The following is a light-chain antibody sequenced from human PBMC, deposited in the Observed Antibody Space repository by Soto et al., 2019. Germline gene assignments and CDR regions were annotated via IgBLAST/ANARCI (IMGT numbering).Light chain of an antibody. CDR2: RNH. Sequence: QTVVTQPPSASGTPGQWVTISCSGSTSNIGSNYVHSYRQHPGTAPKLLIYRNHQRPSGVPGRFSGSKTGTSPSLVITGLRSDDGADYYCATWDDNLRAVVFGSGTKLTVL. J-gene: IGLJ2*01. V-gene: IGLV1-47*02. CDR1: TSNIGSNY. CDR3: ATWDDNLRAVV.